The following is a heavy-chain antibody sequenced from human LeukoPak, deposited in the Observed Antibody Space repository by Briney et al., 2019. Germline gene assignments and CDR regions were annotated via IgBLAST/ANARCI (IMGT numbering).Heavy chain of an antibody. Sequence: ASVKVSCKASGYTFTGYYMHWVRQAPGQGLEWMGWINPNSGGTNYAQKFQGRVTMTRDTSISTAYMELSRLRSDDTAVYYCARDLFKRNTAMAPIDYWGQGTLVTVSS. D-gene: IGHD5-18*01. V-gene: IGHV1-2*02. CDR1: GYTFTGYY. J-gene: IGHJ4*02. CDR2: INPNSGGT. CDR3: ARDLFKRNTAMAPIDY.